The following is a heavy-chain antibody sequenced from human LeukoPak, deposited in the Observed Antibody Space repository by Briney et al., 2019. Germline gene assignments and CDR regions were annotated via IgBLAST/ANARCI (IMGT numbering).Heavy chain of an antibody. CDR1: GGSFSSYY. D-gene: IGHD6-13*01. V-gene: IGHV4-4*07. J-gene: IGHJ4*02. CDR3: ARDSSSWHPRGFDY. Sequence: SETLSLTCAVYGGSFSSYYWSWIRQPAGKGLEWIGRIYTSGSTNYNPSLKSRVTMSVDTSKNLFSLKLSSVTAADTAVYYCARDSSSWHPRGFDYWGQGTLVTVSS. CDR2: IYTSGST.